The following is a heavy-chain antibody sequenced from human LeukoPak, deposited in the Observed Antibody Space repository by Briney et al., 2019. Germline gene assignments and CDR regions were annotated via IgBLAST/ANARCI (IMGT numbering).Heavy chain of an antibody. J-gene: IGHJ5*02. V-gene: IGHV1-2*02. CDR1: GYTFTGYY. Sequence: ASVKVSCKASGYTFTGYYMHWVRQAPGQGLEWMGWINPNSGGTNYAQKFQGRVTMTRDTSISTAYMELSRLRFEDTAVYYCARVVTPRYCSSPSCYWKGWFDPWGQGTLVTVSS. CDR2: INPNSGGT. D-gene: IGHD2-2*01. CDR3: ARVVTPRYCSSPSCYWKGWFDP.